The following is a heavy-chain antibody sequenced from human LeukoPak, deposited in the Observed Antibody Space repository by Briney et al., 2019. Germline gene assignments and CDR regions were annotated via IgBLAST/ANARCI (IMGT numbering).Heavy chain of an antibody. CDR2: IYYSGST. Sequence: SETLSLTCTVSGGSISSYYWSWIRQPPGKGLEWIGYIYYSGSTNYNPSLKSRVTISVDTSKNQFSLKLSSVTAADTAVYYCARVMYYYGSGSYYSYYFDHWGQGTLVTVSS. D-gene: IGHD3-10*01. V-gene: IGHV4-59*12. CDR1: GGSISSYY. CDR3: ARVMYYYGSGSYYSYYFDH. J-gene: IGHJ4*02.